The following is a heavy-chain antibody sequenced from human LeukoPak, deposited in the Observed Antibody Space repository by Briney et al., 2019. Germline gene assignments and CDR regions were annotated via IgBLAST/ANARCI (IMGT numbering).Heavy chain of an antibody. CDR2: IRSKAHRYAT. CDR3: TRRPYGDYVVDN. V-gene: IGHV3-73*01. Sequence: GGSLKLSCATSGFTINGSALHWVRQASGQGLEWVGRIRSKAHRYATAYAASVKGRFTVSRDDSKNMAYLQMNSLKTEDTAIYYCTRRPYGDYVVDNGGQGTLVTVSS. J-gene: IGHJ4*02. D-gene: IGHD4-17*01. CDR1: GFTINGSA.